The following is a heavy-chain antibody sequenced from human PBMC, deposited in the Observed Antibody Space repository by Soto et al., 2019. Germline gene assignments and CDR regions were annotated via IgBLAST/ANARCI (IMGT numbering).Heavy chain of an antibody. CDR1: GFTFSSYA. CDR3: AKGGEGYCSGTSCLYHTDA. D-gene: IGHD2-15*01. J-gene: IGHJ6*03. CDR2: ISDSGST. V-gene: IGHV3-23*01. Sequence: EVQLLESGGGLVQPGGSRRLSCAASGFTFSSYAMSWVRQAPGKGLEWVSTISDSGSTYYADSVKGRFTISRDISKNTLYEQMSSLGAEDTAVYYCAKGGEGYCSGTSCLYHTDAWGKGATVTVSS.